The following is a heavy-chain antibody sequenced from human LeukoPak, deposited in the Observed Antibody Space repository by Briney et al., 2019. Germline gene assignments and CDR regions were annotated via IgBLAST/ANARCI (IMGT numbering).Heavy chain of an antibody. CDR3: AEGSDYYYYYMDV. Sequence: GGSLRLSCAASGFTFDDYAMHWVRQAPGKGLEWVSGISWNSGSIGYADSVKGRFTISRDNAKNSLYLQMNSLRAEDTALYYCAEGSDYYYYYMDVWGKGTTVTVSS. CDR2: ISWNSGSI. CDR1: GFTFDDYA. V-gene: IGHV3-9*01. J-gene: IGHJ6*03.